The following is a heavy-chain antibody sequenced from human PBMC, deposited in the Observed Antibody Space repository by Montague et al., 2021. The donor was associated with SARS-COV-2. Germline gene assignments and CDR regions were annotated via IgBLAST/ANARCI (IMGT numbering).Heavy chain of an antibody. CDR3: ARTEYNWNDWFDP. CDR1: GGSISSYY. Sequence: SETLSLTCSVSGGSISSYYWSWIRQSPGKGLEWIGYIFHSGIIDYNPSLKSRVTISVDMSKNQFSLQLNSVTAVDSAVYYCARTEYNWNDWFDPWGQGTLVTVSS. V-gene: IGHV4-59*13. J-gene: IGHJ5*02. CDR2: IFHSGII. D-gene: IGHD1-20*01.